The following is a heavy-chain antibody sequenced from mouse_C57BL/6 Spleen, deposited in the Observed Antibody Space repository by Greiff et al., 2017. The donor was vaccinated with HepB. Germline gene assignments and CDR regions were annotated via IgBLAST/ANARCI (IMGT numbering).Heavy chain of an antibody. Sequence: EVQLVESGPGLVKPSQSLSLTCSVTGYSITSGYYWNWIRQFPGNKLEWMGYISYDGSNNYNPSLKNRISITRDTSKNQFFLKLNSVTTEDTATYYCARDTVVPNYYAMDYWGQGTSVTVSS. CDR3: ARDTVVPNYYAMDY. V-gene: IGHV3-6*01. CDR1: GYSITSGYY. J-gene: IGHJ4*01. CDR2: ISYDGSN. D-gene: IGHD1-1*01.